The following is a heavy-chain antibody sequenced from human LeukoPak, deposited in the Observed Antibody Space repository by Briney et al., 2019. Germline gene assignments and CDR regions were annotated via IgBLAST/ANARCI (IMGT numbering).Heavy chain of an antibody. D-gene: IGHD3-10*02. J-gene: IGHJ6*04. CDR1: GFSFSNYA. Sequence: GGSLRLSCAASGFSFSNYAMNWVRQAPGKGLEWVSYISSSGSTIYYADSVKGRFTISRDNAKNSLYLQMNSLRAEDTAVCYCAELGITMIGGVWGKGTTVTISS. V-gene: IGHV3-48*03. CDR3: AELGITMIGGV. CDR2: ISSSGSTI.